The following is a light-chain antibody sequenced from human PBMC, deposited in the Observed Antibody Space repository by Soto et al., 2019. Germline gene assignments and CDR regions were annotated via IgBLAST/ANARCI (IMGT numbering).Light chain of an antibody. CDR2: AAS. CDR3: PQYGSSLPVT. J-gene: IGKJ4*01. CDR1: QSLTNNY. V-gene: IGKV3-20*01. Sequence: EIVLTQSPGTLSLSPGERATLSCRASQSLTNNYLAWYQQKPGQAPRLLIYAASSRATGIPDRFSGSGSETDFTLTVSRLEPEDFAVYYCPQYGSSLPVTFGGGTKVDIK.